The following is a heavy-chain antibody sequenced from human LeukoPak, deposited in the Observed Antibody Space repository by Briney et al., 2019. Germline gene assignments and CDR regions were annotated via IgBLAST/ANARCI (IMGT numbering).Heavy chain of an antibody. Sequence: GGSLRLSCAATGFRFDAYAMSWVRQAPGKGLGWVAAISHSGSLSTYAASVKGRFTISRDNSKDMLYLQMHSLRAEDTALYYCARNAASDYYYYLGVWGKGTTVTVSS. CDR3: ARNAASDYYYYLGV. J-gene: IGHJ6*03. D-gene: IGHD6-25*01. CDR1: GFRFDAYA. CDR2: ISHSGSLS. V-gene: IGHV3-23*01.